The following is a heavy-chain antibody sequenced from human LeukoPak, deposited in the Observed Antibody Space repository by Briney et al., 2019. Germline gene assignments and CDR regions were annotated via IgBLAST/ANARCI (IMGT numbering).Heavy chain of an antibody. D-gene: IGHD6-19*01. CDR3: AKAPDVAVAGTNFQH. CDR1: GFTFSSYA. V-gene: IGHV3-23*01. Sequence: GGSLRLSCAASGFTFSSYAMSWVRQAPGKGLEWASAISGSGGSTYYADSVKGRFTISRDNSKNTLYLQMNSLRAEDTAVYYCAKAPDVAVAGTNFQHWGQGTLVTVSS. CDR2: ISGSGGST. J-gene: IGHJ1*01.